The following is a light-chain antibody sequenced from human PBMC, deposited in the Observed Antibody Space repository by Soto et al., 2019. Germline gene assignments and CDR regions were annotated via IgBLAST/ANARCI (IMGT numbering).Light chain of an antibody. J-gene: IGKJ3*01. Sequence: DIQMTQSPSPLSASVGDRVTITCRASQSISNYLNWYQQKPGKAPKLLIYAASSLQSGVPSRFSGSGSGTNFTLTISSLQPEDFATYYCQERGTFGPGTKVDIK. V-gene: IGKV1-39*01. CDR3: QERGT. CDR2: AAS. CDR1: QSISNY.